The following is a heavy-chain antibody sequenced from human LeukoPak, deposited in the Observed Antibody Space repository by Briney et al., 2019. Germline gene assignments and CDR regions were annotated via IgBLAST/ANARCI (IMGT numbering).Heavy chain of an antibody. J-gene: IGHJ4*02. CDR1: GYSISSGYY. V-gene: IGHV4-38-2*01. CDR2: IYHSGST. CDR3: ARVCANSGYGHFDF. Sequence: SETLSLTCAVSGYSISSGYYWGWIRQPPGKGLEWIGSIYHSGSTYYNPSLKSRVTISIDTSKNQFSLKLTSVTAADTAVYYCARVCANSGYGHFDFWGQGALVTVSS. D-gene: IGHD5-12*01.